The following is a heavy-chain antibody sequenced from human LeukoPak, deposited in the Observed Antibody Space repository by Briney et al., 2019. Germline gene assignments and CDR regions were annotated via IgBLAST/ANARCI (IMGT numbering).Heavy chain of an antibody. CDR3: ALLPTGGYSSSSPGY. Sequence: PGGSLRLSCAASGFTFSSYSMNWVRQAPGKGLEWVSSISSSSSYIYYADSVKGRFTISRDNAKNSLYLQMNSLRAEDTAVYYCALLPTGGYSSSSPGYWGQGTLVTVSS. CDR2: ISSSSSYI. CDR1: GFTFSSYS. V-gene: IGHV3-21*01. J-gene: IGHJ4*02. D-gene: IGHD6-13*01.